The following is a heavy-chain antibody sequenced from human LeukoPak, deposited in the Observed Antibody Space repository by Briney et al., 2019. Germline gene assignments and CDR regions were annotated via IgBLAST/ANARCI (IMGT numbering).Heavy chain of an antibody. J-gene: IGHJ6*02. V-gene: IGHV4-61*01. Sequence: SETLSLTCTVSGGSVSSDTYYWSWIRQPPGKGLEWIGYIYYSGSTNYHPSLKSRVTISVDTSKNQFSLKLSSVTAADTAVYYCARDRSHDYYYYGMDVWGQGTTVTVSS. CDR3: ARDRSHDYYYYGMDV. CDR1: GGSVSSDTYY. CDR2: IYYSGST.